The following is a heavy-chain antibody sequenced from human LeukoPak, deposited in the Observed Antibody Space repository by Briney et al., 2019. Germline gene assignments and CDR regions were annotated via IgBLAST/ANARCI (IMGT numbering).Heavy chain of an antibody. CDR3: ARHLRSLPFHY. CDR1: GYSFSTYW. CDR2: IYPGDSDT. Sequence: GESLKISCQGSGYSFSTYWIGWVRQMPGKGLGWMGLIYPGDSDTKYSPSFQGQVTISVDKSISTAYLQWNSLKASDTAIYYCARHLRSLPFHYWGQGTLVTVPS. J-gene: IGHJ4*02. V-gene: IGHV5-51*01.